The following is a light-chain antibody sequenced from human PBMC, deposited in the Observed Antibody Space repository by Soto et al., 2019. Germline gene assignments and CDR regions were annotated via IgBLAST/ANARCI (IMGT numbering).Light chain of an antibody. Sequence: DIQMPQAPSTVSASVGDRVTITCRASQSINTWLAWYQQKPGKAPRVLIYDASSLQSGVPSRFSGSGSGTEFTLTISSLEPDDFATYHCQQYDGPFGQGTKLDIK. CDR3: QQYDGP. CDR2: DAS. V-gene: IGKV1-5*01. J-gene: IGKJ2*01. CDR1: QSINTW.